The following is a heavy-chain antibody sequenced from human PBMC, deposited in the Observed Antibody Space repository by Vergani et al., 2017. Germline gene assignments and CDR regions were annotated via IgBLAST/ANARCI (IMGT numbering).Heavy chain of an antibody. Sequence: QVQLQESGPGLVKPSQTLSLTCTVSGGSISSGDYYWSWIRQPPGKGLEWIGEIYHSGSTNYNPSLKSRVTISVDTSKNQFSLKLSSVTAADTAVYYCARGEALWMRFDYWGQGTLVTVSS. D-gene: IGHD5-18*01. V-gene: IGHV4-30-4*01. J-gene: IGHJ4*02. CDR3: ARGEALWMRFDY. CDR1: GGSISSGDYY. CDR2: IYHSGST.